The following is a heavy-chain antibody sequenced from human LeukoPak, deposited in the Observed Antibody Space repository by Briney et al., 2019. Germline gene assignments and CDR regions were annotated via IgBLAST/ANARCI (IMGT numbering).Heavy chain of an antibody. V-gene: IGHV4-39*02. CDR3: ARDHRGATSDY. CDR1: GGSISSSSYY. Sequence: TSETLSLTCTVSGGSISSSSYYWGWIRQPPGKGLEWIGSIYYSGSTYYNPSLKSRVTISVDTSKNQFSLKLSSVTAADTAVYYCARDHRGATSDYWGQGTLVTVSS. D-gene: IGHD1-26*01. CDR2: IYYSGST. J-gene: IGHJ4*02.